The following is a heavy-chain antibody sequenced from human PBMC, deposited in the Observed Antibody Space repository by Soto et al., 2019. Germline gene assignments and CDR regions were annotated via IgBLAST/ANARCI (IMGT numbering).Heavy chain of an antibody. CDR1: GGSFSGYY. CDR2: INHSGST. CDR3: ARVRFGGNYYYYYGMDV. V-gene: IGHV4-34*01. J-gene: IGHJ6*02. D-gene: IGHD3-16*01. Sequence: QVQLQQWGAGLLKPSETLSLTCAVYGGSFSGYYWSWIRQPPGKGLEWIGEINHSGSTNYNPSLKSRVTISVDTSKNQFSLKLSSVTAADTAVYYCARVRFGGNYYYYYGMDVWGQGTTVTVSS.